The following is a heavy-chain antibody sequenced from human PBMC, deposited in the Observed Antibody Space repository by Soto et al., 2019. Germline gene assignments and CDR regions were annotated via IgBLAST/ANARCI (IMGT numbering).Heavy chain of an antibody. J-gene: IGHJ6*02. CDR3: AKGPYDSSGYYYYGMDV. Sequence: GSLRLSCAVSGSSFSSYAITPVRQAPGKGLEWVSAISGSGGSTYYADSVKGRFTISRDNSKNTLYLQMTRLRAEDTAVYYCAKGPYDSSGYYYYGMDVWGQGSTVTVSS. D-gene: IGHD3-22*01. V-gene: IGHV3-23*01. CDR1: GSSFSSYA. CDR2: ISGSGGST.